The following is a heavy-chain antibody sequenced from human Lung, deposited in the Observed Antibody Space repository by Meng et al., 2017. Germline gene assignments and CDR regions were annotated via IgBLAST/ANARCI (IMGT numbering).Heavy chain of an antibody. Sequence: QGQLVQSGAEVKKPGASVKVSCKPSGYNFPDYWLHWVRRAPGQGLEWMRRIDPKSGDTHYAQRFQGRVTMTGDTSISTAYMELSGLRSDDTAMYYCARDEDISAAGKLFGDYWGQGTLVTVSS. J-gene: IGHJ4*02. CDR1: GYNFPDYW. V-gene: IGHV1-2*06. CDR2: IDPKSGDT. CDR3: ARDEDISAAGKLFGDY. D-gene: IGHD6-13*01.